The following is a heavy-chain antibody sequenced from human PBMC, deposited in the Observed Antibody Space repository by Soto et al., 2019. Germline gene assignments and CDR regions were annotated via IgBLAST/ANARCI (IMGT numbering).Heavy chain of an antibody. J-gene: IGHJ5*02. V-gene: IGHV2-5*01. D-gene: IGHD3-9*01. CDR2: IYWNDDK. CDR1: GFSLSTSGVG. Sequence: SGPTLVNPTQTLTLTCTFSGFSLSTSGVGVGWIRQPPGKALEWLALIYWNDDKRYSPSLKSRLTITKDTSKNQVVLTMTNMEPVDTATYYCAHRPDYDILNGAGFDPCGQGTLVTVSS. CDR3: AHRPDYDILNGAGFDP.